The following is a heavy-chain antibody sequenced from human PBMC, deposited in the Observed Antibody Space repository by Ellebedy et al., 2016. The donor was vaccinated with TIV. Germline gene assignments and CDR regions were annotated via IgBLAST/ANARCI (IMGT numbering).Heavy chain of an antibody. CDR3: AREVSNAYCGGDCSAGDAFDI. V-gene: IGHV1-46*01. Sequence: NHAQKFQGRVTMTRDTSTSTVYMELSSLRSEDTAVYYCAREVSNAYCGGDCSAGDAFDIWGQGTMVTVSS. D-gene: IGHD2-21*02. J-gene: IGHJ3*02.